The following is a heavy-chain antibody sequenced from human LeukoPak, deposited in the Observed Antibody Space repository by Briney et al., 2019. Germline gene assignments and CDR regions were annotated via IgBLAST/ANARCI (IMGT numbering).Heavy chain of an antibody. Sequence: PSETLSLTCAVYGGSFSGYYWSWIRQPPGKGLEWIGEINHSGSTNYNPSLKSRVTISVDTSKNQFSLKLSSVTAADTAVYYCARGKDILTGYWGADYYYMDVWGKGTTVTVSS. J-gene: IGHJ6*03. V-gene: IGHV4-34*01. D-gene: IGHD3-9*01. CDR1: GGSFSGYY. CDR2: INHSGST. CDR3: ARGKDILTGYWGADYYYMDV.